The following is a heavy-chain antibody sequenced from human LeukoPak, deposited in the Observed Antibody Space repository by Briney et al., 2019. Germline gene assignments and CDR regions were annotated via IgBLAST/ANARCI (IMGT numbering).Heavy chain of an antibody. CDR1: GYSFTSYW. V-gene: IGHV5-51*01. Sequence: KPGKSLKISCKASGYSFTSYWIGWVRQMPGKGLEWMGIIDPSDSETRYTPSFQGQVTISVDKSLTTADLQWNSLKASDTAMYYCARQTAMGRSGDYWGQGTLVTVSS. CDR2: IDPSDSET. CDR3: ARQTAMGRSGDY. J-gene: IGHJ4*02. D-gene: IGHD5-18*01.